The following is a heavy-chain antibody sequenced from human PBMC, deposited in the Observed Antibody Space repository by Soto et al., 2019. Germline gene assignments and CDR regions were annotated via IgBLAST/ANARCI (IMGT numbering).Heavy chain of an antibody. CDR1: GYTFTSYG. V-gene: IGHV1-18*01. Sequence: QVQLVQSGAEVKKPGASVKVSCKASGYTFTSYGISWVRQAPGQGLEWMGWISAYNGNTNDAQKLQGRVTITTDTSTSTAYMELRSLRSDDTAVYYCARDSVTYYYDSSGYPPDYWGQGTLVTVSS. J-gene: IGHJ4*02. D-gene: IGHD3-22*01. CDR3: ARDSVTYYYDSSGYPPDY. CDR2: ISAYNGNT.